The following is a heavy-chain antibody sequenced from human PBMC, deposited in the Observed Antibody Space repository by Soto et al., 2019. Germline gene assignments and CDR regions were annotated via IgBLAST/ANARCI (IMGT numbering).Heavy chain of an antibody. CDR2: IIPIFGTA. V-gene: IGHV1-69*13. CDR3: ARGMYYYDSSGGMAFDI. Sequence: RASVKVSCKASGGTFSSYAISWVRQAPGQGLEWMGGIIPIFGTANYAQKFQGRVTITADESTSTAYMELSSLRSEDTAVYYCARGMYYYDSSGGMAFDIWGQGTMVTVSS. J-gene: IGHJ3*02. CDR1: GGTFSSYA. D-gene: IGHD3-22*01.